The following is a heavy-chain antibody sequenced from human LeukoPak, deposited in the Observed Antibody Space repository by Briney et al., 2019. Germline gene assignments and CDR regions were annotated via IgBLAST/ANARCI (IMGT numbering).Heavy chain of an antibody. CDR1: GFTFSDYY. V-gene: IGHV3-33*08. CDR2: IWYDGSNK. CDR3: VRDGGAGFDF. J-gene: IGHJ4*02. D-gene: IGHD1-14*01. Sequence: GGSLRLSCAASGFTFSDYYMSWIRQAPGKGLEWVAVIWYDGSNKYYADSVKGRFTISRDDPKNTLYLQMDSLRAEDTAVYCCVRDGGAGFDFWGQGTLVTVSS.